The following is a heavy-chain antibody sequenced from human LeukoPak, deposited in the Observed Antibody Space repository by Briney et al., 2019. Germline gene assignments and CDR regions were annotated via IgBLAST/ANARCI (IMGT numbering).Heavy chain of an antibody. J-gene: IGHJ3*02. Sequence: ASVKVSCKSSGSSFIYYSISWVRQAPGQGLEWMGGIIPLFATTNYAQRFQGRVTITTGESTTTAYMGLSSLRSEDTAVYYCATASVPGAIEGPFDALDIWGQGTMVTVSS. D-gene: IGHD2-2*02. CDR1: GSSFIYYS. CDR3: ATASVPGAIEGPFDALDI. V-gene: IGHV1-69*05. CDR2: IIPLFATT.